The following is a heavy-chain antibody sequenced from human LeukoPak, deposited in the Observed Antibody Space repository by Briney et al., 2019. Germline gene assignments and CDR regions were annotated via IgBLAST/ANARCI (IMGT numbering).Heavy chain of an antibody. D-gene: IGHD3-3*01. V-gene: IGHV1-8*01. CDR1: GYTFTSYD. J-gene: IGHJ6*02. CDR2: MNPNSGNT. CDR3: ARAARKGDFWSGSGYYYYYYGMDV. Sequence: ASVKVSCKASGYTFTSYDINWVRQATGQGFEWMGWMNPNSGNTGYAQKFQGRVTMTRNTSISTAYMELSSLRSEDTAVYYCARAARKGDFWSGSGYYYYYYGMDVWGQGTTVTVSS.